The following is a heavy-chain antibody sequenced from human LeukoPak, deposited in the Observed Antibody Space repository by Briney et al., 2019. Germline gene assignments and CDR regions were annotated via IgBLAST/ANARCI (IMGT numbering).Heavy chain of an antibody. J-gene: IGHJ4*02. V-gene: IGHV1-8*01. CDR3: ARALDVGEFDY. Sequence: ASVKVSCKASGYTFTSYDINWVRQAAGQGLEWMGWMNPFSGKAVSAQKFQGRVTMTRNTSISTAYMYLSSLRSEDTAVYYCARALDVGEFDYWGQGTLVTVSS. CDR1: GYTFTSYD. D-gene: IGHD3-10*01. CDR2: MNPFSGKA.